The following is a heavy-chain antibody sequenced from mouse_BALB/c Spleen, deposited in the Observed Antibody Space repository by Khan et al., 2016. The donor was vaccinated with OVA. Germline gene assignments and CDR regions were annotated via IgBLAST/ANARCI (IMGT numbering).Heavy chain of an antibody. CDR3: ARRGLRWDFDY. J-gene: IGHJ2*01. V-gene: IGHV1-7*01. D-gene: IGHD1-1*01. CDR1: GYTFINYW. CDR2: INPSTGYT. Sequence: QVQLKQSGAELAKPGASVKMSCKASGYTFINYWILWVKQRPGQGLEWIGYINPSTGYTEYNQNFKDKATLTADKSSSTAYMPLSSLTSEDSAVYYSARRGLRWDFDYWGQGTTLTVSS.